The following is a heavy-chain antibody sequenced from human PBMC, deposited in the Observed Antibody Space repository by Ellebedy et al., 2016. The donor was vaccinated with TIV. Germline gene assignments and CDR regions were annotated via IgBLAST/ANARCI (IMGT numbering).Heavy chain of an antibody. V-gene: IGHV3-66*01. Sequence: GESLKISCAVSGMSVSSDVLNWVRQAPGKGLEWVSAMRSEGYTYYADSVKGRFPISRDNSKNTLYLQMSSLRAEDTAVYYCVKGSQWLRLDPHQTMDYWGQGTLVTVSS. CDR3: VKGSQWLRLDPHQTMDY. J-gene: IGHJ4*02. D-gene: IGHD5-12*01. CDR2: MRSEGYT. CDR1: GMSVSSDV.